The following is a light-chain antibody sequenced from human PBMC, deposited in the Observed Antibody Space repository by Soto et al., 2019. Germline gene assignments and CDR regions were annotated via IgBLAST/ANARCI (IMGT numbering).Light chain of an antibody. Sequence: EIVLTQSPATLSLSPGERATLSCRASQSVSSYLAWYQQKPGQAPRILIYDASNRATGIPARFSGSGSGTDITLTISSLEPEDFAVYYCQQRSNWPPLTFGGGTKVEIK. CDR1: QSVSSY. J-gene: IGKJ4*01. CDR3: QQRSNWPPLT. CDR2: DAS. V-gene: IGKV3-11*01.